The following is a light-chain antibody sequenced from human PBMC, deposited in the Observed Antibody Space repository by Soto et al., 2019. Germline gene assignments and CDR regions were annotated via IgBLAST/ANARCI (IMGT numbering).Light chain of an antibody. CDR1: QNIRTY. Sequence: PMTQSPSSLSASVGARVTITCRASQNIRTYLNWYQQKPGKAPSLLIYGASTLQSGVPSTFSGSGSATDFTLTITSLQPEDFATYDCQQSYTTPRTFGQGTKVEIK. CDR2: GAS. CDR3: QQSYTTPRT. J-gene: IGKJ1*01. V-gene: IGKV1-39*01.